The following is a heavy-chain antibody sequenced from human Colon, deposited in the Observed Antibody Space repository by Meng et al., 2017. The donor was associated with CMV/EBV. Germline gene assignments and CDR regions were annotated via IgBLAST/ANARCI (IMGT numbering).Heavy chain of an antibody. V-gene: IGHV4-59*01. D-gene: IGHD6-19*01. CDR2: IYYSGTT. CDR1: GGSITNYY. CDR3: ARDYSGGYYWFDP. J-gene: IGHJ5*02. Sequence: QVQLQGSGPGLVKPSETLSLTCTVSGGSITNYYWTWIRQFPGNGLVWIGYIYYSGTTKYNPSLQRRVTISVDTSKNQFSLKLSSVTAADTAVYYCARDYSGGYYWFDPWGQGTLVTVSS.